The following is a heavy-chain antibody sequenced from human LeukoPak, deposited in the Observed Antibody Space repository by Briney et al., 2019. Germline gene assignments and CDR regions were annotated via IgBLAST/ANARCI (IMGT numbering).Heavy chain of an antibody. V-gene: IGHV4-30-2*01. CDR2: IYHSGST. CDR1: GGSISSGGYS. Sequence: SETLSLTCAVSGGSISSGGYSWSWIRQPPGKGLEWIGYIYHSGSTYYNPSLKSRVTISVDRSKNQFSLKLSSVTAADTAVYYCARGPSGYYTDYFDYWGQGTLVTVSS. CDR3: ARGPSGYYTDYFDY. D-gene: IGHD3-3*01. J-gene: IGHJ4*02.